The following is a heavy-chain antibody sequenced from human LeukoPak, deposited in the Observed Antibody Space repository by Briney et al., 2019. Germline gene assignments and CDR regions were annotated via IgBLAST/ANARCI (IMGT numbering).Heavy chain of an antibody. CDR2: IYTSGST. V-gene: IGHV4-61*02. J-gene: IGHJ3*02. CDR3: AREGGSYYYSAFDI. Sequence: SQTLSLTCTVSGGSISSGSYYWSWFRQPAEKGLEWIGRIYTSGSTYYNPSLKSRVTISADTSKNQFSLNVSSVTAADTAVYYCAREGGSYYYSAFDIWGQGTMVTVSS. CDR1: GGSISSGSYY. D-gene: IGHD1-26*01.